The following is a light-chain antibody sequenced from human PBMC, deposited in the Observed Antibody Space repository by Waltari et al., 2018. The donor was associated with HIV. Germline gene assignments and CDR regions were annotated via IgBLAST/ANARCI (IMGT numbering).Light chain of an antibody. CDR2: GAA. CDR3: HHYGSSPFT. Sequence: DIVLTQSPGTLSLSPGERATLSCRASQRISSRFLAWYQQKLGQAPRLLIYGAASRAAGIPDRFSGSGSGTDFTLTINRLEPEDCGVFYCHHYGSSPFTFGPGTKVDIK. V-gene: IGKV3-20*01. CDR1: QRISSRF. J-gene: IGKJ3*01.